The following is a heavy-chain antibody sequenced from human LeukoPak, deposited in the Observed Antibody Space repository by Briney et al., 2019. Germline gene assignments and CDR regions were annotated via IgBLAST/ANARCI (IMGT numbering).Heavy chain of an antibody. V-gene: IGHV3-23*01. J-gene: IGHJ2*01. CDR1: GFTFSSYA. CDR3: AKGGRITMIVVVMGDFDL. CDR2: ISGSGGTT. D-gene: IGHD3-22*01. Sequence: GGSLRLSCAASGFTFSSYAMSWVRQAPGKGLEWVSVISGSGGTTYYAESVKVGFTISRDNSKNTLYLQMNSLRAEDTAVYYCAKGGRITMIVVVMGDFDLWGRGTLVTVSS.